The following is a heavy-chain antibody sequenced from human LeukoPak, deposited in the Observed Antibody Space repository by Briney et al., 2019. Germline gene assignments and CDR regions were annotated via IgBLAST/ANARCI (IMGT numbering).Heavy chain of an antibody. CDR3: ARESYGLDY. CDR2: IYYTGGT. J-gene: IGHJ4*02. CDR1: GGSISSGDYY. D-gene: IGHD4-17*01. Sequence: SQTLSLTCTVSGGSISSGDYYWSWIRQPPGKGLEWIGYIYYTGGTYCNPSLKSRISISVDTSKNHFSLKLGSVTAADTAVYYCARESYGLDYWGQGTLVTVSS. V-gene: IGHV4-30-4*01.